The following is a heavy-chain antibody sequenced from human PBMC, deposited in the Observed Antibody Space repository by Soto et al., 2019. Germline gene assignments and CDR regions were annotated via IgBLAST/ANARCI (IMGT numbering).Heavy chain of an antibody. Sequence: SVKVSCKASGGTFNNYAITWVRQAPGQGLEWMGGIVPLFGTPIYAQKFQGRVTIAADRSTNTAYMELSLLRSEDTAVYYCARDYYDTTGHAKYYYYGVDVWGQGATVTVSS. CDR1: GGTFNNYA. D-gene: IGHD3-22*01. CDR3: ARDYYDTTGHAKYYYYGVDV. V-gene: IGHV1-69*06. J-gene: IGHJ6*02. CDR2: IVPLFGTP.